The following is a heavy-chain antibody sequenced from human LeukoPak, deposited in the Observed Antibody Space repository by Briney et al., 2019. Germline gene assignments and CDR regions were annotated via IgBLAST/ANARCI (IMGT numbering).Heavy chain of an antibody. J-gene: IGHJ4*02. CDR2: IYYSGST. V-gene: IGHV4-61*01. CDR1: GVSVSSGSYY. Sequence: KTSETLSLTCTVSGVSVSSGSYYWSWIRQPPGKGLEWIGYIYYSGSTNYNPSLKSRVTISVDTSKNQFSLKLSSVTAADTAVYYCARGFAHCDYWGQGTLVTVSS. CDR3: ARGFAHCDY.